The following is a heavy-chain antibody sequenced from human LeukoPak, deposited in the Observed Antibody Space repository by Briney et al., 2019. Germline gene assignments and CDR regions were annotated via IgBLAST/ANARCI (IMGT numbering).Heavy chain of an antibody. D-gene: IGHD5-24*01. Sequence: SETLSLTCTVSGSSISSYYWSWLRQPPGKGLEWIGYIYYSGSTNYNPSLKSRVTISVDMSKNQLSLKLRSVTAADTAVYYCARGRRDPLWGRGTLVTVSS. CDR3: ARGRRDPL. CDR1: GSSISSYY. J-gene: IGHJ2*01. CDR2: IYYSGST. V-gene: IGHV4-59*12.